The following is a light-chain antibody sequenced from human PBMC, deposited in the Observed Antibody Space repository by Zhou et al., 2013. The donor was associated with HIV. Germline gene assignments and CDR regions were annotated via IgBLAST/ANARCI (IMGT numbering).Light chain of an antibody. J-gene: IGKJ1*01. Sequence: DIQMTQSPSSLSASVGDRVTITCRASQGIGSWLAWYQQKPGKAPNLLIYGASSLQSGVPSRFSGSGFGTDFTLTINRLHPEDFATYYCQQSYSTPPTFGQGTKVEIK. CDR1: QGIGSW. V-gene: IGKV1-12*01. CDR3: QQSYSTPPT. CDR2: GAS.